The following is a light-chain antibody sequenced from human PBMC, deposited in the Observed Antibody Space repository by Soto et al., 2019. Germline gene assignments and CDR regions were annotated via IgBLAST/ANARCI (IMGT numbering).Light chain of an antibody. Sequence: EVVLTQSPGTLSLSPGERATLSCRASQSVSSTFFAWYQQKPGQAPRLLIYGASSRATGIPDRFSGSGSGTDFTLTISRLEPEDFAVYYCQQYGRSPPDTFGQGTKVEIK. J-gene: IGKJ2*01. CDR2: GAS. V-gene: IGKV3-20*01. CDR1: QSVSSTF. CDR3: QQYGRSPPDT.